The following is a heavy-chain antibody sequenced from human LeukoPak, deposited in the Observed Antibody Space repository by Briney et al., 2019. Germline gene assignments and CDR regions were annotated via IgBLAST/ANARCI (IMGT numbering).Heavy chain of an antibody. Sequence: SETLSLTCTVSGGSIISTSYYWGWIRQPPGKGLEWIGSIYYSGSTYYNPSLKSRVTISVDTSKNQFSLKLSSVTAADTAVYYCARRGRIVVVPAAIGAFDIWGQGTMVTVSS. CDR2: IYYSGST. J-gene: IGHJ3*02. D-gene: IGHD2-2*01. CDR3: ARRGRIVVVPAAIGAFDI. V-gene: IGHV4-39*07. CDR1: GGSIISTSYY.